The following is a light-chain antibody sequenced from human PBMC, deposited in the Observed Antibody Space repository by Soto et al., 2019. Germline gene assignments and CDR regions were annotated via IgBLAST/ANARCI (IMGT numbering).Light chain of an antibody. CDR1: QSIGNY. CDR3: QQVNSSPVT. Sequence: DIQMTQSPSSVSASLGDRVTLTCRASQSIGNYLAWYQQKPGKAPQLLIYATINLQNGVSSRFSGSGSGTDFTLTISSLQPDDSANYFCQQVNSSPVTFGQGTRLEIK. J-gene: IGKJ5*01. CDR2: ATI. V-gene: IGKV1-12*01.